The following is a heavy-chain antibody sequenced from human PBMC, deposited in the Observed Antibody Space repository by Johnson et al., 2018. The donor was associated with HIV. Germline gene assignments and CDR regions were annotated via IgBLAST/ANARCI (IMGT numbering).Heavy chain of an antibody. Sequence: QVQLVESGGGVVQPGRSLRLSCAASGFTFRSYAMHWVRQAPGQGLEWVAVISYDGSNKFYTDSVKGRFTISRDNSKNTLALQMNSLRVEDTAVYYCARRVNTMVRGAILDAFDIWGQGTMVTVSS. D-gene: IGHD3-10*01. CDR2: ISYDGSNK. CDR1: GFTFRSYA. J-gene: IGHJ3*02. CDR3: ARRVNTMVRGAILDAFDI. V-gene: IGHV3-30*04.